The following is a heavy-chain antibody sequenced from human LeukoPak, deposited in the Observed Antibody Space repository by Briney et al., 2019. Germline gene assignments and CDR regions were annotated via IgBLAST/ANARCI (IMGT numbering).Heavy chain of an antibody. V-gene: IGHV3-23*01. CDR1: GFTFSSYA. D-gene: IGHD6-13*01. CDR3: AKHRSGIAASGSNY. J-gene: IGHJ4*02. CDR2: ISGSGGGSGGST. Sequence: GGSLRLSCAASGFTFSSYAMSWVRQAPGKGLEWVSVSVISGSGGGSGGSTYYTDSVKGRFTISRDDSKNTLYLQMNNLRVEDTAVYYCAKHRSGIAASGSNYWGQGTLVSVSS.